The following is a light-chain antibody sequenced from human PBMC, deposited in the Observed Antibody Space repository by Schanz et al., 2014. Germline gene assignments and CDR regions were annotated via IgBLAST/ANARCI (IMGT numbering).Light chain of an antibody. CDR3: QVWESSVV. Sequence: SYELTQPLSVSVALGQTARIPCGGNNIGSKNVHWYQQKPGQAPALVMYRDKNRPSGIPERFSGSNSGNTATLTISRAQAGDEADYYCQVWESSVVFGGGTKVTVL. J-gene: IGLJ2*01. CDR1: NIGSKN. CDR2: RDK. V-gene: IGLV3-9*01.